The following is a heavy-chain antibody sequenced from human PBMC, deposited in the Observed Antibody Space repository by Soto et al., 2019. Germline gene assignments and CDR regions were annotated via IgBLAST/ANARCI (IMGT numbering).Heavy chain of an antibody. V-gene: IGHV1-18*01. CDR1: GYTFTSYG. D-gene: IGHD6-13*01. CDR2: ISAYNGNT. CDR3: ARDLAAGNCDY. J-gene: IGHJ4*02. Sequence: GASVKVSCKASGYTFTSYGIIWVRQAPEQGLEWMGWISAYNGNTNYAQKLQGRVTMTTDTSTSTAYMELRSLRSDDTAVYYCARDLAAGNCDYWGQGTLVTVSS.